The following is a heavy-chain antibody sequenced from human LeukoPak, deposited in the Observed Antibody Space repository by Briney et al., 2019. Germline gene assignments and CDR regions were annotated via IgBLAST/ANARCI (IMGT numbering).Heavy chain of an antibody. D-gene: IGHD6-19*01. V-gene: IGHV1-18*01. Sequence: ASVKVSCKASGYTFTSHGISWVRQAPGQGLEWMGWISGYNDNTNYAQKFQGRVTMTTDTSTSTAYMEVRSLRSDDTAVYYCARDGVAVAGKKVDYWGQGTLVTVSS. CDR2: ISGYNDNT. CDR3: ARDGVAVAGKKVDY. CDR1: GYTFTSHG. J-gene: IGHJ4*02.